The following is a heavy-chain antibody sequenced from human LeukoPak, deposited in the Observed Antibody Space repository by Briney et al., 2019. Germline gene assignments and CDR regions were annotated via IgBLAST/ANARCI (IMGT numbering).Heavy chain of an antibody. CDR3: ARDRSLHTYDYGGNSDAFDI. J-gene: IGHJ3*02. V-gene: IGHV4-59*01. CDR2: IYYSGST. Sequence: PSETLSLTCTVSGGSISSYYWSWIRQPPGKGLEWIGYIYYSGSTNYNPSLKSRVTISVDTSKNQFSLKLSSVTAADTAVYYCARDRSLHTYDYGGNSDAFDIWGQGTMVTVSS. CDR1: GGSISSYY. D-gene: IGHD4-23*01.